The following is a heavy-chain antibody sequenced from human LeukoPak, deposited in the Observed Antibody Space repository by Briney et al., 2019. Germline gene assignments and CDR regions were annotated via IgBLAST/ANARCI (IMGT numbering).Heavy chain of an antibody. Sequence: GGSLRLSCAASGFTFSNYVMSWVRQAPGKGLEWVANIKQDGSQKFYVDSVKGRFTISRDNAKNSLYLQMNSLRDEDTAVYYCARDWNYYDNSGFYGEYWGQGTLVTVSS. J-gene: IGHJ4*02. CDR2: IKQDGSQK. V-gene: IGHV3-7*01. CDR1: GFTFSNYV. CDR3: ARDWNYYDNSGFYGEY. D-gene: IGHD3-22*01.